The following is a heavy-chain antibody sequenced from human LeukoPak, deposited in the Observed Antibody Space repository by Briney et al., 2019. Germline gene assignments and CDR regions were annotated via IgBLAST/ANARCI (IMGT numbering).Heavy chain of an antibody. CDR3: AGAYCGGDCYSGRTFDI. Sequence: SGTLSLTCAVSGGSISSSYWWSWVRQPPGKGLEWIGEVYHSGSTNYSPSLKSRVTLSVDKTKNQFSLRLSSVTAADTAVYYCAGAYCGGDCYSGRTFDIWGQGTMVTVSS. V-gene: IGHV4-4*02. CDR1: GGSISSSYW. D-gene: IGHD2-21*02. J-gene: IGHJ3*02. CDR2: VYHSGST.